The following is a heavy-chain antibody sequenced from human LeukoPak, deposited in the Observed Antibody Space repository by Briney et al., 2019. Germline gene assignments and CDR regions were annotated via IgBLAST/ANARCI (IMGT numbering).Heavy chain of an antibody. CDR3: AREYYDILTGYYKGFDY. CDR2: INHSGST. V-gene: IGHV4-34*01. Sequence: SETLSLTCAVYGGSFSGYYWSWIRQPPGTGLEWIGEINHSGSTNYNPSLKSRVTISVDTSKNQFSLKLSSVTAADTAVYYCAREYYDILTGYYKGFDYWGQGTLVTVSS. CDR1: GGSFSGYY. D-gene: IGHD3-9*01. J-gene: IGHJ4*02.